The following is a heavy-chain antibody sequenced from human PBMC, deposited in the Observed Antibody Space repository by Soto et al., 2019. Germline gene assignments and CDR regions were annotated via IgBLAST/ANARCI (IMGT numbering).Heavy chain of an antibody. CDR2: IDPSDSYT. CDR3: AVRIAVPYYFGY. V-gene: IGHV5-10-1*01. D-gene: IGHD6-19*01. J-gene: IGHJ4*02. CDR1: GYSFTSYW. Sequence: LGESLKISCKGSGYSFTSYWISWVRQMPGKGLEWMGRIDPSDSYTNYSPSFQGHVTISADKSISTAYLQWCSLKASDTAMYYCAVRIAVPYYFGYWGQGTLVTVSS.